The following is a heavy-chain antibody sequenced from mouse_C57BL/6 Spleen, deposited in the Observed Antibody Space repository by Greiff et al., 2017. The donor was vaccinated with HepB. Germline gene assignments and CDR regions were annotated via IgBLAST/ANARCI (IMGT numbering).Heavy chain of an antibody. CDR3: ARCGSYYFDY. Sequence: EVMLVESGGGLVQPGGSLSLSCAASGFTFTDYYMSWVRQPPGKALEWLGFIRNKANGYTTEYSASVKGRFTISRDNSQSILYLQMNALRAEDSATYYCARCGSYYFDYWGQGTTLTVSS. CDR2: IRNKANGYTT. J-gene: IGHJ2*01. CDR1: GFTFTDYY. V-gene: IGHV7-3*01. D-gene: IGHD1-1*02.